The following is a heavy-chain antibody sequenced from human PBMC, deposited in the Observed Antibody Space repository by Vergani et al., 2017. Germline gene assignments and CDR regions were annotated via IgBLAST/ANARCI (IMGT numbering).Heavy chain of an antibody. D-gene: IGHD6-13*01. CDR1: GFTFDDYA. CDR3: AVGAAAGNMDY. V-gene: IGHV3-43D*04. Sequence: EVQLVESGGVVVQPGGSLRLSCAASGFTFDDYAMHWVRQAPGKGLEWVSLISWDGGSTYYADSVKGRFTISRDNSKNSLYLQMNSLRAEDTALYYCAVGAAAGNMDYWGQGTLVTVSS. CDR2: ISWDGGST. J-gene: IGHJ4*02.